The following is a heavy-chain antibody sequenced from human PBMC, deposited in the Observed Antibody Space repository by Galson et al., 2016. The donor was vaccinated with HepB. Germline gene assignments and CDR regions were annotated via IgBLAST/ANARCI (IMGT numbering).Heavy chain of an antibody. V-gene: IGHV1-18*01. D-gene: IGHD3-22*01. J-gene: IGHJ4*02. CDR3: ARIGYDNSGYFPDF. CDR1: GYTFTSFT. Sequence: SVKVSCKASGYTFTSFTIGWVRQAPGQGLEWMGWITDNNGNTNYAQTLQGRVTMTTDTSTSTDYMQLRSLRSDDTAVYYCARIGYDNSGYFPDFWGQGTLVTVSS. CDR2: ITDNNGNT.